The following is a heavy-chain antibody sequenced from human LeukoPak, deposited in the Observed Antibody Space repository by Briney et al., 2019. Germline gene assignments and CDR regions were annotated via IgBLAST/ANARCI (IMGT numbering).Heavy chain of an antibody. CDR1: GITFSSFD. D-gene: IGHD1-26*01. CDR3: ARGAYSGTYYGFDH. CDR2: IWYDGSNK. Sequence: GGSLRLSCAASGITFSSFDMHWVRQAPGKGLEWVAGIWYDGSNKYYADSVKGRFTISRDNSKNTLYLQMNSLRAEDTAVYYCARGAYSGTYYGFDHWGQGTLVPVSS. J-gene: IGHJ4*02. V-gene: IGHV3-33*01.